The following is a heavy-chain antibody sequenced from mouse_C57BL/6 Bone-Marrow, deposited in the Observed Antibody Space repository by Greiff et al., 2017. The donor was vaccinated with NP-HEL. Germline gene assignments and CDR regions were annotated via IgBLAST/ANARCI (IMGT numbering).Heavy chain of an antibody. CDR2: IDPETGGT. CDR1: GYTFTDYE. Sequence: VQLQQSGAELVRPGASVTLSCKASGYTFTDYEMHWVKQTPVHGLEWIGAIDPETGGTAYNQKFKGKAILTADKSSSTAYMELRSLTSEDSAVYYCTREGPRLGTWFAYWGQGTLVTVSA. D-gene: IGHD3-1*01. CDR3: TREGPRLGTWFAY. J-gene: IGHJ3*01. V-gene: IGHV1-15*01.